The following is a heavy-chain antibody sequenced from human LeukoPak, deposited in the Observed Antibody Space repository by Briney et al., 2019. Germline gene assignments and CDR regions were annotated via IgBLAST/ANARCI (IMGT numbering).Heavy chain of an antibody. Sequence: SETLSLTCTVSGGSISSYYWSWIRQPPGKGLEWIGHIYHSGNTYYNPSLKSRVTISIHNSKNQFSLKVNSVTAADTAVYYCARDRNYYDSSGPPYYYSALDVWGQGTTVTVSS. D-gene: IGHD3-22*01. J-gene: IGHJ6*02. CDR2: IYHSGNT. V-gene: IGHV4-59*01. CDR1: GGSISSYY. CDR3: ARDRNYYDSSGPPYYYSALDV.